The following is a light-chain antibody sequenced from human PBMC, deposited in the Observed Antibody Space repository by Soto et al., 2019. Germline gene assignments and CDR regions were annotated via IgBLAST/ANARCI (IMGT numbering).Light chain of an antibody. Sequence: EIVLTQSPDTLSLSPGEGASLSCRASQGVHTFLAWYQQKPGQAPRLLIYGASTRATGVPARFSGSGSGTDFTLTISSLEPEDFAVYYCQQRYNWPPITFGQGTRLEI. J-gene: IGKJ5*01. CDR2: GAS. V-gene: IGKV3-11*01. CDR3: QQRYNWPPIT. CDR1: QGVHTF.